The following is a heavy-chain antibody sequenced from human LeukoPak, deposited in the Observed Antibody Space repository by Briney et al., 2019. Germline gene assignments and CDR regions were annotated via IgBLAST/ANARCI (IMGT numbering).Heavy chain of an antibody. CDR3: ARVLQDDYLWGTYRPFDH. CDR2: INPNSGGT. D-gene: IGHD3-16*02. CDR1: GYTFTSYG. V-gene: IGHV1-2*02. Sequence: ASVKVSCKASGYTFTSYGISWVRQAPGQGFEWMGWINPNSGGTNYAQKFQGRVTMTRDTSITTAYMELSRLRSDDTAVYYCARVLQDDYLWGTYRPFDHWGQGTLVTVSS. J-gene: IGHJ4*02.